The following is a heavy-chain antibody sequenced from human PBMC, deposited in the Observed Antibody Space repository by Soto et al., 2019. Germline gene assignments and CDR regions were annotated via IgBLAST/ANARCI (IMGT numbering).Heavy chain of an antibody. CDR1: GGSICSGGYD. J-gene: IGHJ5*02. D-gene: IGHD6-13*01. Sequence: SWTLSLTCTVSGGSICSGGYDGRWIRQHPGKGLEWIGYIYYSGSTYYNPSLKSRVTISVDTSKNQFSLKLSSVTAADTAVYYCARDRGIAAAGEFDPWGQGTLVTVSS. V-gene: IGHV4-31*03. CDR3: ARDRGIAAAGEFDP. CDR2: IYYSGST.